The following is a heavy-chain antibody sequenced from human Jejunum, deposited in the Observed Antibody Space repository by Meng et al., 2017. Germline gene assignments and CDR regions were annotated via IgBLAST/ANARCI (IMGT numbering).Heavy chain of an antibody. CDR2: IGASGGSS. CDR3: AKGAPWGELSV. CDR1: GFSFDSSA. V-gene: IGHV3-23*01. Sequence: AQLLESGGGLVQPGGSLRLACAAAGFSFDSSAMSWVRQVPGGGLEWVSGIGASGGSSYYADSVKGRFTISKDNYNHILYLQMNSLRAEDSAIYYCAKGAPWGELSVWGQGTLVTVSS. J-gene: IGHJ4*02. D-gene: IGHD1-26*01.